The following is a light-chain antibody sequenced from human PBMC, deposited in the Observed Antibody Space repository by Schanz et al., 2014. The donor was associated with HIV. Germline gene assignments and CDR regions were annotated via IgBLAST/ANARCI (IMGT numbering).Light chain of an antibody. Sequence: DLQVTQSPSTLSASVGDRVSITCRTRQSISSWMAWYQQKTGKAPKLLIYKASKLQSGVSSRFSGSGSGTDFTLTISSLQPEDFATYYCQQSYSTTWTFGQGTKVEIK. V-gene: IGKV1-5*03. CDR3: QQSYSTTWT. CDR2: KAS. J-gene: IGKJ1*01. CDR1: QSISSW.